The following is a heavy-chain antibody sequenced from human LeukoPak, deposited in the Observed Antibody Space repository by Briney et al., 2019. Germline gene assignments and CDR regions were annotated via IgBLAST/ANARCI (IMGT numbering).Heavy chain of an antibody. CDR3: ARKTVPTGVDY. Sequence: SETLSLTCAVYGGSFSGYYWSWIRQPPGKGLEWIGEINHTGNTGYNPSLKSRVTISVDTSKNQFSLMLSSVTAADTAVYYCARKTVPTGVDYWGQGTLVTVSS. CDR2: INHTGNT. V-gene: IGHV4-34*01. CDR1: GGSFSGYY. J-gene: IGHJ4*02. D-gene: IGHD4-17*01.